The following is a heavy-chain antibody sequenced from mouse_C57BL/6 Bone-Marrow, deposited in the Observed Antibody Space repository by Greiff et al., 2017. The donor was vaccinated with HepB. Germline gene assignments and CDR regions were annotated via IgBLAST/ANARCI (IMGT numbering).Heavy chain of an antibody. CDR2: ISSGGDYI. J-gene: IGHJ4*01. D-gene: IGHD1-1*01. V-gene: IGHV5-9-1*02. CDR1: GFTFSSYA. Sequence: DVQLVESGEGLVKPGGSLKLSCAASGFTFSSYAMSWVRQTPEKRLEWVAYISSGGDYIYYADTVKGRFTISRDNARNTLYPQMSSLKSEDTAMYYCTRDRFITTVVATHYYAMDYWGQGTSVTVSS. CDR3: TRDRFITTVVATHYYAMDY.